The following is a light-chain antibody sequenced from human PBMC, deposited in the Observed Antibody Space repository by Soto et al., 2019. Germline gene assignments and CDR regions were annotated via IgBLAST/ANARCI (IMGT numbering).Light chain of an antibody. Sequence: QSVLTQTPSASGTPGQRVTISCSGSSSNIGSNTVNWYQQLPGTAPKLLIYSNNQRPSGVPVRFSGSKSGTSASLAISGLQSEDEADYYCAAWDDSLIYVFGTGTKVTVL. V-gene: IGLV1-44*01. J-gene: IGLJ1*01. CDR1: SSNIGSNT. CDR2: SNN. CDR3: AAWDDSLIYV.